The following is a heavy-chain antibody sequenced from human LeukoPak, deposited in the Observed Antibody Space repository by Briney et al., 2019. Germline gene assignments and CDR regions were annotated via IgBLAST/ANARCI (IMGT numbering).Heavy chain of an antibody. D-gene: IGHD3-9*01. CDR2: ISYDGSNK. Sequence: RPGRSLRLSCAASGFTFSSYAMHWVRQAPGKGLEWVAVISYDGSNKYYADSVKGRFAISRDNSKNTLYLQMNSLRAEDTAVYYCARDPYYDILTGYAGGYFDYWGQGTLVTVSS. V-gene: IGHV3-30*09. CDR1: GFTFSSYA. J-gene: IGHJ4*02. CDR3: ARDPYYDILTGYAGGYFDY.